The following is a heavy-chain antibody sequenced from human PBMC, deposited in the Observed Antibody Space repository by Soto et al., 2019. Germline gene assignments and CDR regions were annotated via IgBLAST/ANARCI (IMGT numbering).Heavy chain of an antibody. D-gene: IGHD2-15*01. Sequence: GASVKVSCKASGGTFSSYAISWVRQAPGQGLEWMGGIIPIFGTANYAQKFQGRVTITADKSTSTAYMELSSLRSEDTAVYYCARGSLVVVVAARFPVSDAFDIWGQGTMVTVSS. J-gene: IGHJ3*02. CDR2: IIPIFGTA. CDR1: GGTFSSYA. CDR3: ARGSLVVVVAARFPVSDAFDI. V-gene: IGHV1-69*06.